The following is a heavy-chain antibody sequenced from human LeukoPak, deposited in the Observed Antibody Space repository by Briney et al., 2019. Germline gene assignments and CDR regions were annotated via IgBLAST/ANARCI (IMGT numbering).Heavy chain of an antibody. J-gene: IGHJ4*02. V-gene: IGHV4-61*02. CDR3: ARNSCPSGSCYDNRGYFDY. D-gene: IGHD2-15*01. CDR1: GGSISSATYY. CDR2: IYTSGST. Sequence: SETLSLTCTVSGGSISSATYYWSWIRQPAGKGLEWIGRIYTSGSTNYNPSLKSRITISVDTSKNQFSLKLSSVTAADTAVYYCARNSCPSGSCYDNRGYFDYWGQGTLVTVSS.